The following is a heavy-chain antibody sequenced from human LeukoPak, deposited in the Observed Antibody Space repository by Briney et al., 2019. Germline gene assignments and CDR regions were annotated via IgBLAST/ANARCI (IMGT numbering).Heavy chain of an antibody. Sequence: PSETLSLTCIVSGGSISSYYWSWIRQPPGKGLEWIGYIYYSGSTNFNPSLKSRVTISVDTSKNQFSLKLSSVTAADTAMYYCARHGDSRGTVDYWGQGTLVTVSS. CDR2: IYYSGST. J-gene: IGHJ4*02. CDR3: ARHGDSRGTVDY. V-gene: IGHV4-59*08. D-gene: IGHD3-10*01. CDR1: GGSISSYY.